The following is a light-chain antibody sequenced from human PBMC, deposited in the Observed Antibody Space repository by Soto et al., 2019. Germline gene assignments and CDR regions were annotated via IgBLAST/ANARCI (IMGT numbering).Light chain of an antibody. V-gene: IGKV3-11*01. CDR2: DTF. CDR3: QQRSTWPLT. Sequence: EIVLTQSPATLSLSPGERATLSCRASQSVSSYLGWYQQKPGQAPRLLIYDTFNRATGIPARFSGSGSGTDFTLTISSLEPEDFAVYYCQQRSTWPLTFGGGTRVEI. J-gene: IGKJ4*01. CDR1: QSVSSY.